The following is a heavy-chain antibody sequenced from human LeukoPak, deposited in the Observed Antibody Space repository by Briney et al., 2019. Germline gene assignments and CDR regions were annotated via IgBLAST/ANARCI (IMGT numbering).Heavy chain of an antibody. J-gene: IGHJ1*01. D-gene: IGHD3-3*01. Sequence: SETLSLTCTASGGSISSYYWSWLRQPPGKGLEWIGYIYYSGSTNYNPSLKSRVTISVDTSKNQFSLKLSSVTAADTAVYYCARDGDYDFWSGYYTGYFQHWGQGTLVTVSS. CDR2: IYYSGST. V-gene: IGHV4-59*01. CDR1: GGSISSYY. CDR3: ARDGDYDFWSGYYTGYFQH.